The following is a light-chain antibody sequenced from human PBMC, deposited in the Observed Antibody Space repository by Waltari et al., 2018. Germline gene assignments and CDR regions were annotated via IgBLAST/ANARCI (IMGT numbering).Light chain of an antibody. V-gene: IGKV1-39*01. CDR1: QSIDRY. CDR3: QHSYSPPYT. Sequence: DIQMTQSPSSLSASVGDRVTITCRASQSIDRYLNWYQHKPPNAPKLLIYAASRLQSGVPSRFRGSGSGTDFTLTITSLHPDDFATYYCQHSYSPPYTFGQGTRLEIK. J-gene: IGKJ2*01. CDR2: AAS.